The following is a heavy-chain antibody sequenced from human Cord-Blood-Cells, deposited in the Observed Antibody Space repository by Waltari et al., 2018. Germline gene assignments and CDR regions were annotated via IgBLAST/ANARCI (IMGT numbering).Heavy chain of an antibody. CDR3: ARDPTGDPLGGDY. V-gene: IGHV1-2*02. J-gene: IGHJ4*02. CDR1: GYTFTGYY. CDR2: INPNSGGT. Sequence: QVQLVQYGAEVKTPGAAVKVSCKDPGYTFTGYYMHWVRQAPGQGREWMGWINPNSGGTNYAQKFQGMVTMTRDTSISTAYMELSRLRSDDTAVYYCARDPTGDPLGGDYWGQGTLVTVSS. D-gene: IGHD7-27*01.